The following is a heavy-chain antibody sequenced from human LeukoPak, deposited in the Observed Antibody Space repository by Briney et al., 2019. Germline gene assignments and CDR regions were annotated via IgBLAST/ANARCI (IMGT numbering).Heavy chain of an antibody. CDR1: GFIFSIYS. V-gene: IGHV3-21*06. J-gene: IGHJ4*02. CDR2: ISGGSTYI. D-gene: IGHD6-19*01. Sequence: GGSLRLSCAASGFIFSIYSMNWVRQAPGKGLEWVSYISGGSTYIYYADSVKGRFTISRDEATNSLFPQMNSLSAEDTAVYYCVRGKYSSGPDSFEYWGQGTLVTVSS. CDR3: VRGKYSSGPDSFEY.